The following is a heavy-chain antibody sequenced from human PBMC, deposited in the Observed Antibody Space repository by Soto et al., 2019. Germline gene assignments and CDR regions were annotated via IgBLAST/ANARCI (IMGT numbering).Heavy chain of an antibody. CDR1: GLTFGSRA. V-gene: IGHV3-23*01. D-gene: IGHD3-10*01. CDR3: ARGSTDSYPGSRIFDF. CDR2: ITDTGGDA. J-gene: IGHJ4*02. Sequence: LRLSCVAAGLTFGSRAMTWVRQAPGEGLQWVSTITDTGGDAKYADSVRGRFVISRDNSKKTLYLQMTSLTAEDSAMYYCARGSTDSYPGSRIFDFWGRGTLVTVSS.